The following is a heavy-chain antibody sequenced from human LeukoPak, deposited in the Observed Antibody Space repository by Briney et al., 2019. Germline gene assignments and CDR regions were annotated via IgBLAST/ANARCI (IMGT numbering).Heavy chain of an antibody. CDR2: IYTSGST. CDR1: GGSISSYY. Sequence: SETLSLTCTVSGGSISSYYWSWIRQPAGKGLEWIGRIYTSGSTNYNPSLKSRVTISVDTSKNQFSLKLSSVTAADTAVYYCARGNYDILTGHNWFDPWGQGTLVTVSS. CDR3: ARGNYDILTGHNWFDP. D-gene: IGHD3-9*01. V-gene: IGHV4-4*07. J-gene: IGHJ5*02.